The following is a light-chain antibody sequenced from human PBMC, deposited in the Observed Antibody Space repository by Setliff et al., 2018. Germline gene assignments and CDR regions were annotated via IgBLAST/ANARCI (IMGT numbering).Light chain of an antibody. V-gene: IGLV2-14*01. CDR3: SSFTSTTTFYV. CDR2: EVS. CDR1: SSDVGVYNS. J-gene: IGLJ1*01. Sequence: QSALAQPASVSGSPGQSITISCTGTSSDVGVYNSVSWYQQPPGTAPKLIIYEVSHRPSGVSDRFSGSKSGTTASLTISGLRAEDEADYFCSSFTSTTTFYVFGPGTKVTVL.